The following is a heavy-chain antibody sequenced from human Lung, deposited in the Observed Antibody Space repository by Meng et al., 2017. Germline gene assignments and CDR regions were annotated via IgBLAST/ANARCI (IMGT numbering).Heavy chain of an antibody. D-gene: IGHD3-16*01. V-gene: IGHV1-8*01. CDR2: MNPNSGNT. CDR3: ARGLLRHIGGNWFDP. Sequence: QGRLGSCGDEVKRPGATVKVYCKAVGYTFTSYDINWVRQATGQGLEWRGWMNPNSGNTGYAQKFQGRVTMTRNTSISTAYMELSSLRSEDTAVYYCARGLLRHIGGNWFDPWGQGTLVTVSS. J-gene: IGHJ5*02. CDR1: GYTFTSYD.